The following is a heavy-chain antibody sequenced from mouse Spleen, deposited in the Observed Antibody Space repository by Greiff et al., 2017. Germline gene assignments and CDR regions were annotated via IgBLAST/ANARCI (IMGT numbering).Heavy chain of an antibody. D-gene: IGHD1-1*01. CDR2: IYPGSGNT. CDR3: ARRDGSSYFDV. Sequence: LKESGPELVKPGASVKISCKASGYTFTDYYINWVKQKPGQGLEWIGWIYPGSGNTKYNEKFKGKATLTVDTSSSTAYMQLSSLTSEDTAVYFCARRDGSSYFDVWGAGTTVTVSS. V-gene: IGHV1-84*02. CDR1: GYTFTDYY. J-gene: IGHJ1*01.